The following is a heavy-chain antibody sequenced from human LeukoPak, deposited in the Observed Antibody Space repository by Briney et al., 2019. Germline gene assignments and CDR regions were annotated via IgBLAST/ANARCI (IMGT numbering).Heavy chain of an antibody. CDR2: INHSGST. CDR1: GGSFSGYY. V-gene: IGHV4-34*01. D-gene: IGHD4-11*01. CDR3: ARGVYSPYYYGMDV. J-gene: IGHJ6*02. Sequence: SETLSLTCAVYGGSFSGYYWGWIRQPPGRGREWIGEINHSGSTNYNPSLKSRVTISVDTSKNQFSLKLSSVTAADTAVYYCARGVYSPYYYGMDVWGQGTTVTVSS.